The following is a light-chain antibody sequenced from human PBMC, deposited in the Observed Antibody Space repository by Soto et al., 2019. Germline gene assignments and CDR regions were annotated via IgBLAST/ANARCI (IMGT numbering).Light chain of an antibody. CDR2: GVN. CDR1: SRDVGGYNS. J-gene: IGLJ1*01. Sequence: QSALTQPPSASGSPGQSVTISCTGTSRDVGGYNSVSWYHQHPGKAPKPMIYGVNKRPTGGPDRFSGSKSGNTASLTVSGLQAEDEADYYCSSYAGSNIPYVFGTGTKLTVL. CDR3: SSYAGSNIPYV. V-gene: IGLV2-8*01.